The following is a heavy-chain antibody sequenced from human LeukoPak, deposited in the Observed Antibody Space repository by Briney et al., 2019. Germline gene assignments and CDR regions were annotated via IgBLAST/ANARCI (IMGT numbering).Heavy chain of an antibody. CDR3: VLYDSSGYYNAY. D-gene: IGHD3-22*01. CDR1: GFTFSSYT. J-gene: IGHJ4*02. V-gene: IGHV3-21*01. CDR2: ISSSSSYI. Sequence: GGSLRLSCAASGFTFSSYTMNWVRQAPGKGLEWVSSISSSSSYIYYADSVKGRFTISRDNAKNSLYLQMNSLRAEDTAVYYCVLYDSSGYYNAYWGQGTLVTVSS.